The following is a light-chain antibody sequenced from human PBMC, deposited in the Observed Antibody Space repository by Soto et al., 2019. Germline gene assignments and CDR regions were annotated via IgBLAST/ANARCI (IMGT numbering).Light chain of an antibody. Sequence: TQSPATLSMSTRGSAPLSCRASLPISNKLAWYQQRPGQSPRLLIYGASTRATGIPDRFSGSGSGTDFTLTIFRLEHGNFAVYYCLHYGGSPLTFGQGPRLDFK. CDR3: LHYGGSPLT. CDR2: GAS. V-gene: IGKV3-20*01. CDR1: LPISNK. J-gene: IGKJ5*01.